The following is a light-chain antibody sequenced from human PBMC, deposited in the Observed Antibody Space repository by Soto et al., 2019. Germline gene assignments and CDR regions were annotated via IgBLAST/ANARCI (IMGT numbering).Light chain of an antibody. CDR1: EDISTW. V-gene: IGKV1-12*01. Sequence: DIKMTQSPFSVSASVGDRVTITCRSSEDISTWLAWYQQKPGKAPKLLIYAASSLQSGVPSRFSGSGSGTDFTLTINSLHPEDFATYYCQQCYSTPITFGQVTRLE. CDR2: AAS. CDR3: QQCYSTPIT. J-gene: IGKJ5*01.